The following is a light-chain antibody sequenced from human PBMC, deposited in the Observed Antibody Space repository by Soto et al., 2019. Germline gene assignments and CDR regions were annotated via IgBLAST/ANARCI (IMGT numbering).Light chain of an antibody. Sequence: QSVLTQPPSVSGAPGQRVTISCTGSSSNIGAGYDVHWYQQLPGTAPKLLIYGNSNRPSGVPDRFSGSKSGTSASLAITGLKAEDAADYYCQSYDSSLSGSIFGGGTKVTVL. CDR3: QSYDSSLSGSI. V-gene: IGLV1-40*01. CDR1: SSNIGAGYD. CDR2: GNS. J-gene: IGLJ2*01.